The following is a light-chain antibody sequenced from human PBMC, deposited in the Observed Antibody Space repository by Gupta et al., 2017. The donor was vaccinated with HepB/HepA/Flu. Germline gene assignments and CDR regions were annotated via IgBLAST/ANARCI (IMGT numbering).Light chain of an antibody. CDR2: EVS. V-gene: IGLV2-14*03. CDR1: STDIGGYEY. J-gene: IGLJ2*01. Sequence: SALTQVASVSGSPGPSITISCTGTSTDIGGYEYVSWYQQHPGKAPKLLIYEVSRRPAGVASRFSASKSGITASLTISGRQEEDAADYYCTSYSHTTHIVFGGGTKVTVL. CDR3: TSYSHTTHIV.